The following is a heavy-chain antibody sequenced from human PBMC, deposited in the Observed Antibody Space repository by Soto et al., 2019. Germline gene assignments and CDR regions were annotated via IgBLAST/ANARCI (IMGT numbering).Heavy chain of an antibody. CDR2: ISAGGNLI. CDR3: ARGQAVKNYDFWSGYYKGHYFDY. Sequence: GGSLRLSCAASGFILSNHAMSWVRQVPGKGLEWVSGISAGGNLIYYADSVRGRFTMSRDNSKNMLYLQMNSLRAEDTAVYYCARGQAVKNYDFWSGYYKGHYFDYWGQGTLVTVSS. J-gene: IGHJ4*02. CDR1: GFILSNHA. D-gene: IGHD3-3*01. V-gene: IGHV3-23*01.